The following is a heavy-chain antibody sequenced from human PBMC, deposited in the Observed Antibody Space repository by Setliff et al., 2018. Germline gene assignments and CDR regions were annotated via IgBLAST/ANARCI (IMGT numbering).Heavy chain of an antibody. D-gene: IGHD3-16*01. CDR3: AKKGDLAFDY. CDR2: INPKSGVT. CDR1: GYSFSDFY. J-gene: IGHJ4*02. V-gene: IGHV1-2*02. Sequence: GASVKVSCKASGYSFSDFYIHWVRQVPGRGPEWMGSINPKSGVTRYVQKFQGRVTMTRDTSSSTIYMEVNSLTSDDTAVYFCAKKGDLAFDYWGQGTQVTVSS.